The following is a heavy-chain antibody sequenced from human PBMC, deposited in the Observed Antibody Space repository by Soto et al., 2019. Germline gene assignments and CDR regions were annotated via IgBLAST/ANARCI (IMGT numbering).Heavy chain of an antibody. CDR3: ARVDQKRWLQFDY. J-gene: IGHJ4*02. V-gene: IGHV4-59*01. Sequence: SETLSLTCTVSGGSISSYYWSWIRQPPGKGLEWIGYIYYSGSTNYNPSLKSRVTISVDTSKNQFSLKLSSVTAADTAVYYCARVDQKRWLQFDYGGKGTLVTVSS. D-gene: IGHD5-12*01. CDR1: GGSISSYY. CDR2: IYYSGST.